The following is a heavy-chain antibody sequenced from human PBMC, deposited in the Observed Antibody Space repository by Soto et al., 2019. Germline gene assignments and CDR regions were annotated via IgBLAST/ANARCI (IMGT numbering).Heavy chain of an antibody. J-gene: IGHJ6*03. CDR2: ISYDGSNK. V-gene: IGHV3-30*18. CDR3: AKDIEYYYGSGTGNYYYYYYMDV. CDR1: GFTFSSYG. Sequence: GGSLRLSCAASGFTFSSYGMHWVRQAPGKGLEWVAVISYDGSNKYYADSVKGRFTISRDNSKNTRYLKMNSLRAEDTAVYYCAKDIEYYYGSGTGNYYYYYYMDVWGKGTTVTVSS. D-gene: IGHD3-10*01.